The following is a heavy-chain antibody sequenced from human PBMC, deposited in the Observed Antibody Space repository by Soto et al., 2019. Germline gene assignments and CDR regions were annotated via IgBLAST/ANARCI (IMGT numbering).Heavy chain of an antibody. Sequence: GGSLRLSCSASGFTFSNYAMSWVRQSPGKGLEWVSGVSSTGTSPYYAGSVQGRFTISRDNSKNMFYLQMKSLRAEDTPIYYCAKARPSGGYYYVEAFDVWGQGTMVTVSS. V-gene: IGHV3-23*01. D-gene: IGHD3-22*01. CDR1: GFTFSNYA. CDR3: AKARPSGGYYYVEAFDV. J-gene: IGHJ3*01. CDR2: VSSTGTSP.